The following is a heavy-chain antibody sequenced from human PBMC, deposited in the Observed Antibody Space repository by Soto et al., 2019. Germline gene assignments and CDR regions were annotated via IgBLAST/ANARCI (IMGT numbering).Heavy chain of an antibody. D-gene: IGHD2-15*01. CDR3: ARGMTPFDY. V-gene: IGHV1-18*01. J-gene: IGHJ4*02. CDR1: GYTFTNFG. Sequence: QVQLVQSGAEVKKPGASVKVSCKAPGYTFTNFGISWVRQSPGQGLEWMGWISAYNGNTNSAQKFQDRVTMTTDTAWSTAYIELRSLRSDATAIYYCARGMTPFDYWSQGTLVPVSP. CDR2: ISAYNGNT.